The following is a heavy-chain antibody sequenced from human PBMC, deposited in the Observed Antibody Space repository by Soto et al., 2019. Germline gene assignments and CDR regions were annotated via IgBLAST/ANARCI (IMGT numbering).Heavy chain of an antibody. CDR1: GGSISSGGYY. D-gene: IGHD6-13*01. V-gene: IGHV4-31*03. CDR2: IYYSGST. CDR3: VGEERAAAGYAFDI. J-gene: IGHJ3*02. Sequence: PSETLSLTCTVSGGSISSGGYYWSWIRQHPGKGLEWIGYIYYSGSTYYNPSLKSRVTISVDTSKNQFSLKLSSVTAADTAVYYCVGEERAAAGYAFDIWGQGTMVTVSS.